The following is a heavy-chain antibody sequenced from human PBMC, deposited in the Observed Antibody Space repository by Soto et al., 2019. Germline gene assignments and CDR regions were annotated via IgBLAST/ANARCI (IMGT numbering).Heavy chain of an antibody. Sequence: QVQLQESGPGLVKPSGTLSLTCAVSSGSISSSNWWSWVRQPPGKGLEWIGEIYHSGSTNYNPSLKSRVTISVDKSKNQFSLKLSSVTAADTAVYYCASRLEYCSGGSCYSGADYWGQGTLVTVSS. J-gene: IGHJ4*02. D-gene: IGHD2-15*01. CDR1: SGSISSSNW. CDR3: ASRLEYCSGGSCYSGADY. CDR2: IYHSGST. V-gene: IGHV4-4*02.